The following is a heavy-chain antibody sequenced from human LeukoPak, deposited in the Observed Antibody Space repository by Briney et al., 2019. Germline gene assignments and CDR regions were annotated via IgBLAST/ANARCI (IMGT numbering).Heavy chain of an antibody. Sequence: SETLSLTCTVSGGSISSSSYSWGWIRQPPGKGLEWIGYIYYSGSTNYNPSLKSRVTISVDTSKNQFSLKLSSVTAADTAVYYCARHGNDFWSGYSAYDYWGQGTLVTVSS. CDR3: ARHGNDFWSGYSAYDY. CDR1: GGSISSSSYS. D-gene: IGHD3-3*01. CDR2: IYYSGST. J-gene: IGHJ4*02. V-gene: IGHV4-61*05.